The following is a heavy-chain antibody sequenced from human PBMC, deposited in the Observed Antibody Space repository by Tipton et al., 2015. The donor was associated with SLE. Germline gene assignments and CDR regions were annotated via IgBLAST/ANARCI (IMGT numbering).Heavy chain of an antibody. CDR3: SGELSPRDGFDI. D-gene: IGHD3-16*02. CDR1: GFTFTSYA. Sequence: SLRLSCAASGFTFTSYAMHWVRQAPGKGLEWVANIKEDGSEKSYAASVKGRFTISRDNSKNTLYLQMNSLRAEDTAVYYCSGELSPRDGFDIWGQGTMVTVSS. V-gene: IGHV3-7*04. J-gene: IGHJ3*02. CDR2: IKEDGSEK.